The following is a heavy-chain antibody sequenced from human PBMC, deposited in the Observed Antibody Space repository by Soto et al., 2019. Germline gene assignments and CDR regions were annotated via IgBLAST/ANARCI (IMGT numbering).Heavy chain of an antibody. D-gene: IGHD1-26*01. J-gene: IGHJ4*02. V-gene: IGHV3-9*01. CDR2: ISWNSDST. Sequence: EVHLVESGGGWVQPGRSLRLSCAASGLTFDDYAMHWVRQAPGKGLEWVSGISWNSDSTGYADSVKGRFTISRDNAKNSLFLPMNSLRAEDTAWYFCANDTYIIVGGTHIDFWGRGTLGSVAS. CDR3: ANDTYIIVGGTHIDF. CDR1: GLTFDDYA.